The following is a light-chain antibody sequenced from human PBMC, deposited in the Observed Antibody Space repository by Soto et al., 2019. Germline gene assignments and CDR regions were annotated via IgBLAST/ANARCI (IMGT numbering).Light chain of an antibody. CDR3: QHYNNGPPWT. Sequence: VMTQSPATLYVSPWERATLSWRASQSVSSNLAWYQQKPGQAPRLLIYGASTRATGIPARFSGSGSGTEFTLTISSLQSEDFAVYYCQHYNNGPPWTFGQGTKVDI. CDR2: GAS. V-gene: IGKV3-15*01. CDR1: QSVSSN. J-gene: IGKJ1*01.